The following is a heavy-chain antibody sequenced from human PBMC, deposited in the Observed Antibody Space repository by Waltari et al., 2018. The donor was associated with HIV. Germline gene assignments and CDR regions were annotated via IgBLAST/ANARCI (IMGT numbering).Heavy chain of an antibody. V-gene: IGHV4-39*01. CDR2: IFYSGNT. D-gene: IGHD6-6*01. J-gene: IGHJ4*02. CDR1: GGSISSYSNC. CDR3: ARHVGSFYRSSSDLGFDY. Sequence: QLQLKESGPGLVKPSETLPLTCTVSGGSISSYSNCWGWIRQPPGKGLEWIGSIFYSGNTYYNPSLKSRVTISVDTSKNQFSLKLSSVTAADTAVYYCARHVGSFYRSSSDLGFDYWGQGTLVTVSS.